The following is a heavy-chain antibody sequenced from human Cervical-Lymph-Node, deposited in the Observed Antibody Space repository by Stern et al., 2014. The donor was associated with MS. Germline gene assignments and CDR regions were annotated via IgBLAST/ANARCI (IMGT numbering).Heavy chain of an antibody. Sequence: VQLVASGGGVVQPGRSLRLACAVSGFSFSSYAIHWVRQAPGKGLEWVAVISYDGSNKYYADSVKGRFTISRDNSKNTLYLQMDSLRAEDTAVYYCARSARYFDLSGPTYWGQGTLVTVSS. CDR2: ISYDGSNK. CDR3: ARSARYFDLSGPTY. V-gene: IGHV3-30*01. D-gene: IGHD3-22*01. CDR1: GFSFSSYA. J-gene: IGHJ4*02.